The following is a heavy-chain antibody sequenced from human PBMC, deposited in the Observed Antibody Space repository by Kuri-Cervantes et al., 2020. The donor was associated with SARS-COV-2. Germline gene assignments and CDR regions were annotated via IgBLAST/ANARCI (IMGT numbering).Heavy chain of an antibody. D-gene: IGHD3-3*01. Sequence: GESLKISCAASGFTFSSYGMQWVRQAPGKGLEWISHISSSSTTIYYADSVEGRFTVSRDNARNSVYLQMDSLRAADTAVYYCARVGGNDFWSDYLDYWGQGDLVTVSS. V-gene: IGHV3-48*01. CDR3: ARVGGNDFWSDYLDY. CDR1: GFTFSSYG. CDR2: ISSSSTTI. J-gene: IGHJ4*02.